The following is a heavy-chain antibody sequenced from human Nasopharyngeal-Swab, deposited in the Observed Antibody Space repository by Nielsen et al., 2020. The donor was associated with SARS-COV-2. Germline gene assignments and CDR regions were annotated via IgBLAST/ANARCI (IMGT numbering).Heavy chain of an antibody. V-gene: IGHV5-51*01. D-gene: IGHD5-24*01. CDR2: VYPGNSEV. CDR1: GYSFVNHW. Sequence: GESLKISCMASGYSFVNHWIGWVRQTPGKGLEWMGMVYPGNSEVAYSASFQDQVTISADKSINTAYLQWSSLRASDTAMYFCARRAARDGYNYEVDPWGQGTQVTVSS. CDR3: ARRAARDGYNYEVDP. J-gene: IGHJ5*02.